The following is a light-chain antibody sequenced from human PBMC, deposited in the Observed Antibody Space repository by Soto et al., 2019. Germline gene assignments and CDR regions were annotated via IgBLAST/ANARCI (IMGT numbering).Light chain of an antibody. CDR1: SSDVGGYNY. CDR3: SSYTTSSTYV. Sequence: QSALTQPASVSGSPGQSITLSCTGTSSDVGGYNYVSWHQQHPGKVPKLMIYDVSYRPSGVSNRFSGSKSGNTASLTISGLQAEDEDDYYCSSYTTSSTYVFGTGTKVTVL. V-gene: IGLV2-14*01. CDR2: DVS. J-gene: IGLJ1*01.